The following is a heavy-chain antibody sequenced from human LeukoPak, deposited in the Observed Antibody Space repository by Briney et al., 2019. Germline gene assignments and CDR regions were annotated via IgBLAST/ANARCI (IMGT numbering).Heavy chain of an antibody. D-gene: IGHD3-22*01. CDR1: GCSISSYY. J-gene: IGHJ3*02. CDR3: ARDRSYYYDSSGYYDAFDI. CDR2: IYYSGST. Sequence: SETLSLTCTVSGCSISSYYWSWIRQPPGKGLEWIGYIYYSGSTNYNPSLKSRVTISVDTSKNQFSLKLSSVTAADTAVYYCARDRSYYYDSSGYYDAFDIWGQGTMVTVSS. V-gene: IGHV4-59*01.